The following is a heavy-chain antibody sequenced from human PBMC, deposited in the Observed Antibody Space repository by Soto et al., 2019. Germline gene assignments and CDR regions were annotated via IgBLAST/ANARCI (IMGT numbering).Heavy chain of an antibody. CDR2: IYYSVNT. CDR1: GASISSSSYY. Sequence: PSETLSLTCTVSGASISSSSYYWGWIRQPPGKGLEWIGTIYYSVNTYYNPSLKSRVTISVDPSKKQFSLKLSSVTAADTAVYYCARDVGSVLWFGESHRYGMDVWGQGTTVT. D-gene: IGHD3-10*01. J-gene: IGHJ6*02. CDR3: ARDVGSVLWFGESHRYGMDV. V-gene: IGHV4-39*02.